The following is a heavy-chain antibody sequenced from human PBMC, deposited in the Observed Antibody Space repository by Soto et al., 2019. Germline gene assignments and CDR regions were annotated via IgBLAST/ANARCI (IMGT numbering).Heavy chain of an antibody. CDR3: AKVVKELTPDFYFDY. J-gene: IGHJ4*02. V-gene: IGHV3-23*01. CDR1: GFTFNNYA. D-gene: IGHD3-3*01. Sequence: EVQLLEAGGNLVQPGGSLRLSCAASGFTFNNYAMSWVRQAPGKGLEWVSSINGRGDDTYYAGSVKGRFTISRDNSKNTLYLQMNSLRAEDTALYYCAKVVKELTPDFYFDYWGQGTLVTVSS. CDR2: INGRGDDT.